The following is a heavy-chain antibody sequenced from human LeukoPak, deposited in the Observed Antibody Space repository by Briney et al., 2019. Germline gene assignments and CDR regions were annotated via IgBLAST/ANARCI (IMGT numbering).Heavy chain of an antibody. CDR3: AKNGNYYYYYYMGV. CDR2: ISNSGGST. V-gene: IGHV3-23*01. J-gene: IGHJ6*03. CDR1: GFTFGTYA. Sequence: GGSLRLSCETSGFTFGTYAMGWVRQAPRKGLEWVSTISNSGGSTYYADSVKGRFTISRDNSKNTLYLQMNSLRAEDTAVYYCAKNGNYYYYYYMGVWGKGTTVTVSS.